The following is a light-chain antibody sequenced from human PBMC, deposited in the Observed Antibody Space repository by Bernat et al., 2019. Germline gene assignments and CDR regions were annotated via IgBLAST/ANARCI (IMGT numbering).Light chain of an antibody. V-gene: IGKV1-9*01. J-gene: IGKJ5*01. CDR3: QQLNSYPIT. CDR1: QVIGTY. CDR2: GAS. Sequence: DIQLTQSPPFLSASVGDRVTITCRASQVIGTYVAWYQQKPGKAPNLLIYGASTVQTGVPSRFSGSGSGTEFTLTITSLRPEDFATYHCQQLNSYPITFGQGTRLEIK.